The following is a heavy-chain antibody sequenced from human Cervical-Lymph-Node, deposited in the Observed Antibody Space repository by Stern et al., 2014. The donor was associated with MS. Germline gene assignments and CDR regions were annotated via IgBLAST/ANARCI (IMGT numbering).Heavy chain of an antibody. CDR3: ARGVTIFGVVKN. CDR2: LYYSGST. V-gene: IGHV4-30-4*01. CDR1: GGSISSGDYY. D-gene: IGHD3-3*01. Sequence: VKLEESGPGLVKPSQTLSLTCTVSGGSISSGDYYWSWIRQPPGKGLEWIGYLYYSGSTYYNTSLKSRVTISVDTSKNQFSLKLSSVTAADTAVYYCARGVTIFGVVKNWGQGTLVTVSS. J-gene: IGHJ4*02.